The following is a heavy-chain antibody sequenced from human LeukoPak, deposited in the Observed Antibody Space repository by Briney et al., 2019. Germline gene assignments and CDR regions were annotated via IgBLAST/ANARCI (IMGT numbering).Heavy chain of an antibody. D-gene: IGHD3-10*01. J-gene: IGHJ4*02. CDR1: GYTFTSYA. CDR2: INAGNGNT. V-gene: IGHV1-3*01. CDR3: ARSRPEWFGELFHAMSFDY. Sequence: ASVKVSCKASGYTFTSYAMHWVRQAPGQRLEWMGWINAGNGNTKYSQKFQGRVTITRDTSASTAYMELSSLRSEDTAVYYCARSRPEWFGELFHAMSFDYWGQGTLVTVSS.